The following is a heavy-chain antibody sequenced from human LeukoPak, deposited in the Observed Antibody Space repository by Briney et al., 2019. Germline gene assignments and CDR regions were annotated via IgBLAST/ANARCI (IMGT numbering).Heavy chain of an antibody. V-gene: IGHV3-23*01. D-gene: IGHD2-2*01. CDR1: GFTFSSYA. CDR3: AKAYSSSSSCSSDY. Sequence: PGGSLRLSCAASGFTFSSYAMSWVRQAPGKGLEWVSVISVGGDITHYADSVKGRFTISRSNSKNTLYLQMNSLRAEDRAVYYCAKAYSSSSSCSSDYWGQGTLVTVSS. J-gene: IGHJ4*02. CDR2: ISVGGDIT.